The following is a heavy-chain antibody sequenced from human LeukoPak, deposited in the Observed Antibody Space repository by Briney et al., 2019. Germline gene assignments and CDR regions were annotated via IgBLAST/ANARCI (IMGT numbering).Heavy chain of an antibody. CDR1: GFTFSDYY. D-gene: IGHD3-10*01. Sequence: GGSLRLSCAASGFTFSDYYMSWIRQAPGKGLEWVSYISSSGSTIYYADSVKGQFTISRDNAKNSLYLQMNSLRAEDTAVYYCARALWFGEPYYFDYWGQGTLVTVSS. CDR3: ARALWFGEPYYFDY. V-gene: IGHV3-11*04. J-gene: IGHJ4*02. CDR2: ISSSGSTI.